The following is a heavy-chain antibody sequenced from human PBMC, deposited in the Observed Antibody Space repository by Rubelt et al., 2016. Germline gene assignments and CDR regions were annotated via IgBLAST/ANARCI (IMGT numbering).Heavy chain of an antibody. V-gene: IGHV1-3*01. CDR2: INAGNGNT. Sequence: QVQLVQSGAEVKKPGASVKVSCKASGYTFTSYAMHWVRQAPGQRLEWMGWINAGNGNTKCSQKFQGRVTITRDTSAGTAYMELSILRSEDTAVYYCAREGLAVAHDYWGQGTLVTVSS. D-gene: IGHD6-19*01. J-gene: IGHJ4*02. CDR3: AREGLAVAHDY. CDR1: GYTFTSYA.